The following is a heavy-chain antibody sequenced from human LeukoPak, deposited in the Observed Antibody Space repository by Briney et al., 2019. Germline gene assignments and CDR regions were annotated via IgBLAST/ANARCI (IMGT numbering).Heavy chain of an antibody. CDR1: GFTFSSYV. D-gene: IGHD2-2*01. J-gene: IGHJ4*02. V-gene: IGHV3-48*03. CDR2: ISSSGNTI. CDR3: ARRYCSSTSCTLDF. Sequence: QTGGSLRLSCAASGFTFSSYVMNWVRQAPGKGLEWVSYISSSGNTIYYADSVKGRFTISRDNAKNSLYLQMNSLRAEDTAVYYCARRYCSSTSCTLDFWGQGALVTVSS.